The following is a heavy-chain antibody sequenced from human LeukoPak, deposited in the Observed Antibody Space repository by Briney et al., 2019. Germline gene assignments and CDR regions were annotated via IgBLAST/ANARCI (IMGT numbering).Heavy chain of an antibody. CDR3: AKVGPKGLYYFDY. V-gene: IGHV3-64D*06. CDR1: GLTFSRYA. Sequence: GGSLRLSCSASGLTFSRYAMHWVRQAPGMGLEYVSGLSSDGGSTYYADSVKGRFTIFRDNSKNTLYLQMSSLRPEDTAVYYCAKVGPKGLYYFDYWGQGTLVTVSS. J-gene: IGHJ4*02. D-gene: IGHD1-26*01. CDR2: LSSDGGST.